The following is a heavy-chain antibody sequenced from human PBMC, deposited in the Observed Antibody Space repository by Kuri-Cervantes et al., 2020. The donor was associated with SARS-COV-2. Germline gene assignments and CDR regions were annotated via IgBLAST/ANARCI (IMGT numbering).Heavy chain of an antibody. CDR3: TRHDFWSGYYFDY. CDR1: GFTFSSYW. Sequence: QTLSLTCAASGFTFSSYWMSWVRQAPGKGLEWVGRIKSKTDGGTTEYAASVKGRFTISRDDSKSIAYLQMNSLKTEDTAVYYCTRHDFWSGYYFDYWGQGTLVTVSS. D-gene: IGHD3-3*01. CDR2: IKSKTDGGTT. J-gene: IGHJ4*02. V-gene: IGHV3-49*04.